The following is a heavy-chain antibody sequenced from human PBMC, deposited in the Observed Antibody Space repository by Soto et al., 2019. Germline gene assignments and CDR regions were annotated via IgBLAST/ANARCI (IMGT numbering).Heavy chain of an antibody. CDR2: INHSGYT. CDR1: GGSFSGYY. CDR3: AKGRKGYTSSWSVD. Sequence: PSETLSLTCAVYGGSFSGYYWTWIRQPPEKGLEWIGEINHSGYTNYNPSLKGRVTISVDTSKNQFSLKLISVTAADTAVYYCAKGRKGYTSSWSVDWGQGTLVTVSS. D-gene: IGHD6-13*01. J-gene: IGHJ4*02. V-gene: IGHV4-34*01.